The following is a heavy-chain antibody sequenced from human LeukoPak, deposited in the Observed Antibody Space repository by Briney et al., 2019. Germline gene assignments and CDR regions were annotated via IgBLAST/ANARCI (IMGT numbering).Heavy chain of an antibody. V-gene: IGHV3-11*04. D-gene: IGHD5-18*01. J-gene: IGHJ4*02. Sequence: PGGSLRLSCAASGFSFSDYYMSWIRQAPAKGLEGVSYISSSGSTIYYADSVKGRFTISRDNAKNSLYLQMYNLRAEDTDVYYCTSRWGYSYDAIDYWGKGTLVTVSS. CDR3: TSRWGYSYDAIDY. CDR2: ISSSGSTI. CDR1: GFSFSDYY.